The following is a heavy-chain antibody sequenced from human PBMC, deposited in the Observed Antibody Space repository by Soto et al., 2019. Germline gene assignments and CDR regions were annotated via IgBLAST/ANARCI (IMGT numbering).Heavy chain of an antibody. D-gene: IGHD4-4*01. CDR1: GFTFNIYA. V-gene: IGHV3-30*18. J-gene: IGHJ6*02. Sequence: QVQLVESGGGVVQPGRSLRVSCAVSGFTFNIYAMHWVRQAPGKGLEWVAVISNEGSNKYYADSVKGRFTISRDNSKNTLYQQLNSLRAEDTAVYYCAKDLTVNPDYNYGLDVWGQGTTVTVSS. CDR2: ISNEGSNK. CDR3: AKDLTVNPDYNYGLDV.